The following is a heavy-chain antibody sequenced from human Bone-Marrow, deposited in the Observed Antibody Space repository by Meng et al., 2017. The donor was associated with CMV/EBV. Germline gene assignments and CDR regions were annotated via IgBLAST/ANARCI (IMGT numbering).Heavy chain of an antibody. Sequence: GGSLRLSCAASGFTFSSYSMNWVRQAPGKGLEWVSYISSSGDTTYYADSVKGRFTISRDNAENSLDLQMNTLRVEDTAIYYCARLPRVIHDFDYWGQGTLVTVSS. CDR2: ISSSGDTT. V-gene: IGHV3-48*04. D-gene: IGHD3-16*02. CDR1: GFTFSSYS. J-gene: IGHJ4*02. CDR3: ARLPRVIHDFDY.